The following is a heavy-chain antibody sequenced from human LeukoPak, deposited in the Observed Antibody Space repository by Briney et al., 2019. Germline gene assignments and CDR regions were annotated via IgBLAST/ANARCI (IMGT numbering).Heavy chain of an antibody. Sequence: PGGSLRLSCAASGFTVSSNYMSWVRQAPGKGLEWVGVIFYDGNTVHYADSVKGRFTISRDNSKNTLYLQMNSLGTDDTAVYYCAREEEWEPPDYWGQGTLVIVSS. CDR2: IFYDGNTV. J-gene: IGHJ4*02. CDR3: AREEEWEPPDY. D-gene: IGHD1-26*01. V-gene: IGHV3-30-3*01. CDR1: GFTVSSNY.